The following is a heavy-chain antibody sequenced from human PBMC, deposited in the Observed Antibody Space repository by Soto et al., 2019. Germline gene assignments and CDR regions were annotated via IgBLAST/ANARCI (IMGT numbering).Heavy chain of an antibody. J-gene: IGHJ6*02. CDR2: IIPIFVTA. CDR3: ARAMNDSSGYYYGYYYYGMDV. Sequence: QVQLVQSGAEVKKPGSSVKVSCKASGGTFSSYAISWVRQAPGQGLEWMGGIIPIFVTANYAQKFQGRVTITADESTSTAYMELSSLRSEDTAVYYCARAMNDSSGYYYGYYYYGMDVWGQGTTVTVSS. D-gene: IGHD3-22*01. V-gene: IGHV1-69*01. CDR1: GGTFSSYA.